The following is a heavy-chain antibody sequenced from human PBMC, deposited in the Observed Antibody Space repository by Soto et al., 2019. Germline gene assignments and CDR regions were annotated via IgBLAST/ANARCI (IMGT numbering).Heavy chain of an antibody. J-gene: IGHJ4*02. CDR3: AKDHIVAAAPDY. CDR2: ISYDGSNR. V-gene: IGHV3-30*18. Sequence: QVQLVESGGGVVQPGRSLRLSCAASGFTFDTYGMHWVRQAPGKGLEWVAVISYDGSNRYYADSVKGRFTISRDNSKNTLYLQMTRLRAEDTAVYYCAKDHIVAAAPDYWGQGTLVTVSS. CDR1: GFTFDTYG. D-gene: IGHD2-2*01.